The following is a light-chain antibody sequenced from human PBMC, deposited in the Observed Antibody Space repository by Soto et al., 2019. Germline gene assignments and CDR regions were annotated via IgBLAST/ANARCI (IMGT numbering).Light chain of an antibody. CDR2: GVT. V-gene: IGLV2-8*01. J-gene: IGLJ1*01. CDR1: SGDVGRYDY. CDR3: SSYVGSSIYV. Sequence: QSALTQPPSASGSPGQSVTFSCTGTSGDVGRYDYVSWYQQHPGKAPKLLIYGVTKRPAGVPDRFSGSKSGNTASLTVSGLQTADEAYYYCSSYVGSSIYVFGTGTKLTVL.